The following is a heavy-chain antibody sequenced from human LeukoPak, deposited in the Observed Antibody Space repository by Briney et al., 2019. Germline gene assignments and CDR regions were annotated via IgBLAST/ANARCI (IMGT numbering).Heavy chain of an antibody. CDR3: ARASILGRFDY. D-gene: IGHD3-3*02. V-gene: IGHV1-69*04. CDR2: IIPILGIA. J-gene: IGHJ4*02. CDR1: GYTFTGYY. Sequence: SVKVSCKASGYTFTGYYMHWVRQAPGQGLEWMGRIIPILGIANYAQKFQGRVTITADKSTSTAYMELSSLRSEDTAVYYCARASILGRFDYWGQGTLVTVSS.